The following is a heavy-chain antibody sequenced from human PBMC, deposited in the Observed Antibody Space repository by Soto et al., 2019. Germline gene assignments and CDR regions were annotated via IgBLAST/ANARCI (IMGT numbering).Heavy chain of an antibody. CDR1: GGTFSSYA. CDR3: ARDPVGYCSCCSCYSGPFDY. CDR2: IIPIFGTA. Sequence: SVKVSCKASGGTFSSYAISWVRQAPEQGLEWMGGIIPIFGTANYAQKFQGRVTITADKSTSTAYMELSSLRSEDTAVYCCARDPVGYCSCCSCYSGPFDYWGQGTLVTVSS. J-gene: IGHJ4*02. V-gene: IGHV1-69*06. D-gene: IGHD2-15*01.